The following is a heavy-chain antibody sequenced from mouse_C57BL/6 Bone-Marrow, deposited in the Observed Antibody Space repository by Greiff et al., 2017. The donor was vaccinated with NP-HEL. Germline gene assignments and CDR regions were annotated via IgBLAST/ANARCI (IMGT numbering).Heavy chain of an antibody. Sequence: QVQLQQSGAELARPGASVKLSCKASGYTFTSYGISWVKQRTGQGLEWIGEIYPRSGNTYYNEKFKGKATLTADKSSSTAYMELRSLTSADSAVYFCARSRVYYGSSPNVWGTGTTVTVSS. J-gene: IGHJ1*03. V-gene: IGHV1-81*01. CDR2: IYPRSGNT. D-gene: IGHD1-1*01. CDR3: ARSRVYYGSSPNV. CDR1: GYTFTSYG.